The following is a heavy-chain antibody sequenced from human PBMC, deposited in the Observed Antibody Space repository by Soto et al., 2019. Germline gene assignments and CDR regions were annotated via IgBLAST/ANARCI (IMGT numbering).Heavy chain of an antibody. CDR3: TKGQMVRGLHHYAMDV. CDR1: GIILSNYA. D-gene: IGHD3-10*01. V-gene: IGHV3-23*01. Sequence: EEQLLESGGGLVQPGGSLRLSCAASGIILSNYAMSWVRQAPGKGLEWVSVISGSGDTRYYADSVKGRFTCSRDKSKNTLDLHMNSLRVEDTAAYYCTKGQMVRGLHHYAMDVWGQGTTVTVS. CDR2: ISGSGDTR. J-gene: IGHJ6*02.